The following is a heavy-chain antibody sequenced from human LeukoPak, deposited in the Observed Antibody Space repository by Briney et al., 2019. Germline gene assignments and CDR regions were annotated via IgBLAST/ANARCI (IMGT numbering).Heavy chain of an antibody. V-gene: IGHV3-30*04. CDR2: ISYDGSNK. J-gene: IGHJ4*02. CDR1: GFTFSSYA. Sequence: GSLRLSCAASGFTFSSYAMHWVRQAPGKGLEWVAVISYDGSNKYYADSVKGRFTISRDNSKNTLYLQMNSLRAEDTAVYYCARDWDLGQLVSLTFDYWGQGTLVTVSS. D-gene: IGHD6-6*01. CDR3: ARDWDLGQLVSLTFDY.